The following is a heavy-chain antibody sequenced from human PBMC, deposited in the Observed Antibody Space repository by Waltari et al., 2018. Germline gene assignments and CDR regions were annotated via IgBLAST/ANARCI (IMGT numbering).Heavy chain of an antibody. J-gene: IGHJ3*02. CDR1: GFTFSNSY. Sequence: EVQLVETGGDLIQPGGSLRLSCSASGFTFSNSYMNWVRQAPGKGLEWLSLIYSGDNTYYADSVKGRFTISRDSSKNTVYLQMNSLRAEDTAVYFCARVVDGSFDIWGQGTMVTVSS. D-gene: IGHD2-2*03. V-gene: IGHV3-53*02. CDR3: ARVVDGSFDI. CDR2: IYSGDNT.